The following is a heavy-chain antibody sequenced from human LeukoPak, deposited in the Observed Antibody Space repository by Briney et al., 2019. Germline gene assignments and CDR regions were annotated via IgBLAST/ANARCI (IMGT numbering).Heavy chain of an antibody. V-gene: IGHV1-69*05. CDR2: IIPIFGTA. CDR3: ARTPLRFLEWLPNNWFDP. CDR1: GGTFSSYA. Sequence: EASVKVSCKASGGTFSSYAISWVRQAPGQGLEWMGGIIPIFGTANYAQKLQGRVTMTTDTSTSTAYMELRSLRSDDTAVYYCARTPLRFLEWLPNNWFDPWGQGTLVTVSS. J-gene: IGHJ5*02. D-gene: IGHD3-3*01.